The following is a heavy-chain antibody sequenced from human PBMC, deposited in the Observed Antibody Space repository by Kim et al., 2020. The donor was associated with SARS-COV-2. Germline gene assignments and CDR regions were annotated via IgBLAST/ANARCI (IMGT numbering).Heavy chain of an antibody. Sequence: KYSPSFQGKVTFSADKTLSTAYLQWSSLKDSDSAMYYCARRGGIGNFDNWGQGTLVTVSS. J-gene: IGHJ4*02. V-gene: IGHV5-51*01. CDR3: ARRGGIGNFDN. D-gene: IGHD6-13*01.